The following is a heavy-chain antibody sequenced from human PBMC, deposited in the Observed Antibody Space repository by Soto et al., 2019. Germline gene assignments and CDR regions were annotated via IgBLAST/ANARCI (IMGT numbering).Heavy chain of an antibody. V-gene: IGHV3-9*01. D-gene: IGHD3-22*01. CDR2: ISWNSGSI. CDR3: AKDSAYYDSSGYRYADLYYYCGMDV. Sequence: PGGSLRLSCAASGFTCDDYAMHWVRQAPGKGLEWVSGISWNSGSIGYADSVKGRFSISRDNAENSRYLQMNSLRAEDTALYYCAKDSAYYDSSGYRYADLYYYCGMDVWGQGTTVTVSS. CDR1: GFTCDDYA. J-gene: IGHJ6*02.